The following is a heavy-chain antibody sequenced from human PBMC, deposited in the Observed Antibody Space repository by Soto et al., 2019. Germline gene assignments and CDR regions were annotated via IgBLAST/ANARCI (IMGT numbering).Heavy chain of an antibody. CDR2: SSYSGGT. D-gene: IGHD1-1*01. J-gene: IGHJ4*02. CDR3: ARHRIEVVWRGFDY. V-gene: IGHV4-39*01. Sequence: SETLSLTCTFSADSNTILHSYACWLRQPPGKGLQWIGSSSYSGGTFYNPSLKGRVAISVDTSKKQSSLQVTSVTAADTAMYFCARHRIEVVWRGFDYWGQGSPVTVSS. CDR1: ADSNTILHSY.